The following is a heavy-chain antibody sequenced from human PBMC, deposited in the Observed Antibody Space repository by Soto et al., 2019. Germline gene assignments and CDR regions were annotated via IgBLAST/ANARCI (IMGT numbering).Heavy chain of an antibody. Sequence: ASVTVSCKASGYTFTSYGISWVRQSPGQGLEWMGWISAYNGNTNYAQKLQGRVTMTTDTSTSTAYMELRSLRSDDTAVYYCARDYGFGELFDPWGQGTLVTVSS. J-gene: IGHJ5*02. CDR2: ISAYNGNT. D-gene: IGHD3-10*01. V-gene: IGHV1-18*01. CDR1: GYTFTSYG. CDR3: ARDYGFGELFDP.